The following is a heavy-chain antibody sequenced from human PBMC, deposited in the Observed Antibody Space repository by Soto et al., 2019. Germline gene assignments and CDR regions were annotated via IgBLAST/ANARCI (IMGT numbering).Heavy chain of an antibody. V-gene: IGHV3-74*01. J-gene: IGHJ3*01. CDR3: ARSPGGYFID. D-gene: IGHD3-16*01. CDR1: GFSFSNYC. CDR2: TNTDGSST. Sequence: EVQLVESGGGLVQPGGSLRLSCADSGFSFSNYCMHWVRQAPGKGLVWVSRTNTDGSSTNYANSVKGRFTISRDNADKKPYLQMSSLRAEETAVYYCARSPGGYFIDGGKGKMVTVSS.